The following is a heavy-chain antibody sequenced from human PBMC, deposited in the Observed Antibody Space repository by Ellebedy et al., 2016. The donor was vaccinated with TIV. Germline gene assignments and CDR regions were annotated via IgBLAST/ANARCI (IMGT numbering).Heavy chain of an antibody. J-gene: IGHJ4*02. D-gene: IGHD3-3*01. Sequence: GESLKISXAASGFTFNIAGMTWVRQAPGKGLEWVATIDFSGTGTYYAGSVKGRFIISRDNTKNLVFLQMNSLGVEDTAVYYCARDGSEWSRDHWGQGTLVTVSS. CDR2: IDFSGTGT. V-gene: IGHV3-21*06. CDR3: ARDGSEWSRDH. CDR1: GFTFNIAG.